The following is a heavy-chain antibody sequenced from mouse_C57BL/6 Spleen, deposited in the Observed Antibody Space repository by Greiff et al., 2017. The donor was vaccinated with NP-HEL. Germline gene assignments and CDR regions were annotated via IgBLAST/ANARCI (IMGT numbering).Heavy chain of an antibody. Sequence: EVMLVESGGDLVNPGGSLKLSCAASGFTFSSYGMSWVRQTPDKRLEWVATISSGGSYTYYPDSVKGRFTISRDKAKNTLYRQMSSLKAEVTAMYYCARPGRRGFAYWGQGTLVTVSA. V-gene: IGHV5-6*01. CDR1: GFTFSSYG. CDR2: ISSGGSYT. J-gene: IGHJ3*01. CDR3: ARPGRRGFAY.